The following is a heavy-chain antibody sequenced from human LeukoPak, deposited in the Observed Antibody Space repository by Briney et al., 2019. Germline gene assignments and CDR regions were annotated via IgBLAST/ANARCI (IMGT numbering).Heavy chain of an antibody. D-gene: IGHD5-24*01. V-gene: IGHV1-46*01. CDR1: GYTFTGYY. CDR3: ARDRDGYNDLDY. J-gene: IGHJ4*02. CDR2: INPNGGST. Sequence: ASVKVSCKASGYTFTGYYMHWVRQAPGQGLEWMGIINPNGGSTSYAQKFQGRVTMTRDTSTSTVYMELSSLRSEDTAVYYCARDRDGYNDLDYWGQGTLVTVSS.